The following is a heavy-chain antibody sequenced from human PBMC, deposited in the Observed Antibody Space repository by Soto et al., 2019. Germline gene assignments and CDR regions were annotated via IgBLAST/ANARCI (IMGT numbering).Heavy chain of an antibody. CDR2: IYYSGST. J-gene: IGHJ6*02. CDR1: GGSISSYY. D-gene: IGHD5-12*01. CDR3: ARVGGYGDYGMDV. Sequence: SETRSLTWTVSGGSISSYYWSWIRQPPGKGLEWIGYIYYSGSTNYNPSLKSRVTISVDTSKNQFSLKLSSVTAADTAVYYCARVGGYGDYGMDVWGQGTTVTVSS. V-gene: IGHV4-59*01.